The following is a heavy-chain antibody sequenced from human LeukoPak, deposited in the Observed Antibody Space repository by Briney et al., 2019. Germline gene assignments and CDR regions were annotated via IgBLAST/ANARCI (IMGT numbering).Heavy chain of an antibody. D-gene: IGHD5-18*01. J-gene: IGHJ4*02. CDR1: GFTFSSYG. CDR3: AKERAQYTYGPYYFDY. V-gene: IGHV3-30*02. CDR2: IRYDGSNK. Sequence: GGSLRLSCAASGFTFSSYGMHWVRQAPGKGLEWMAFIRYDGSNKYYADSVKGRFTISRDSSRKMLYLQMNSLRAEDTAVYYCAKERAQYTYGPYYFDYWGQGTLVTVSS.